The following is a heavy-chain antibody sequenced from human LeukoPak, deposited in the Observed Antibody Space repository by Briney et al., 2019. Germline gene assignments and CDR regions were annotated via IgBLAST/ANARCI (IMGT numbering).Heavy chain of an antibody. CDR2: INWNGNTV. D-gene: IGHD2-15*01. CDR3: AKGSLSLASAPFNF. CDR1: GFTFDNFA. Sequence: GGSLRLSCIDSGFTFDNFAMNWVRQLPGKGPQRDSGINWNGNTVVYADSVKGRFTIYRDNAKKSLYLEMNNLRTEDTALYYCAKGSLSLASAPFNFWGQGTPVTVSS. J-gene: IGHJ4*02. V-gene: IGHV3-9*01.